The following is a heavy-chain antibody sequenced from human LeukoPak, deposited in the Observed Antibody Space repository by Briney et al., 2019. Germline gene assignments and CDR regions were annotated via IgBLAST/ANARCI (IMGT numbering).Heavy chain of an antibody. Sequence: SVKVSCKASGGTFISYAISWVRQAPGQGLEWMGGIIPIFGTANYAQKFQGRVTITADESTSTAYMELSSLRSEDTAVYYCARMGHYGDPARRDYWGQGTLVTVSS. CDR1: GGTFISYA. CDR2: IIPIFGTA. J-gene: IGHJ4*02. CDR3: ARMGHYGDPARRDY. D-gene: IGHD4-17*01. V-gene: IGHV1-69*13.